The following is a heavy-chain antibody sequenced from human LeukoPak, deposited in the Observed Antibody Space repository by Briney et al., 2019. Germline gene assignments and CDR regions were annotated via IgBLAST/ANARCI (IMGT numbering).Heavy chain of an antibody. V-gene: IGHV1-69*04. Sequence: SVKVSCKASGGTFSSFAFSWVRQAPGHGLEWMGRIIPILGIVNYAQKFQGRVTITADKSTTTVYMGLSSLRSEDTAVFYCARVRFYGSGSFYNGFQHFDLWGLGTLVTVSS. CDR2: IIPILGIV. CDR1: GGTFSSFA. CDR3: ARVRFYGSGSFYNGFQHFDL. D-gene: IGHD3-10*01. J-gene: IGHJ4*02.